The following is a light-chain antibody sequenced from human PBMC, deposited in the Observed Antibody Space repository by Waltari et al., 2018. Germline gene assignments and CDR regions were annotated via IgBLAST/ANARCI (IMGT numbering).Light chain of an antibody. V-gene: IGLV2-23*02. CDR3: SSYAGNRSVV. CDR1: SSDVGRYNL. J-gene: IGLJ2*01. Sequence: QSALTPPASVSRSPGQSIPVSCTGTSSDVGRYNLVSWYQQHPGKAPKLLILEVSQLPSGISNRFSGSKSGTTASLTVSGLQAEDGADYYCSSYAGNRSVVFGGGTKLTVL. CDR2: EVS.